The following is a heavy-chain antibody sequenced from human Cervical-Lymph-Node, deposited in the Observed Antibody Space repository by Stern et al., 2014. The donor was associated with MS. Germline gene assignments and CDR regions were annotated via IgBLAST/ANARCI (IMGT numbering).Heavy chain of an antibody. D-gene: IGHD4-17*01. CDR2: IFLDDDE. J-gene: IGHJ6*02. CDR3: AHTTVTFDEAYGLDV. Sequence: QITLKESGPTLVKPTQTLTLTCTCSGFSLNTDGVGVGWIRQPPGKALEWLAVIFLDDDERYSPSLKSRLSITKDTSKNQVVLTMANVDPVDTATYYCAHTTVTFDEAYGLDVWGQGTTVTVSS. V-gene: IGHV2-5*02. CDR1: GFSLNTDGVG.